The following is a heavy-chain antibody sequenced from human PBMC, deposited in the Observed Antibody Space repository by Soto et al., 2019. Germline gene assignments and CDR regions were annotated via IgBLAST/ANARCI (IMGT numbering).Heavy chain of an antibody. J-gene: IGHJ3*02. CDR2: ISWNSGSI. CDR1: GFTFDDYA. D-gene: IGHD1-26*01. CDR3: AKDIGLGYSGSYWYAFDI. V-gene: IGHV3-9*01. Sequence: PGGSLRLSCAASGFTFDDYAMHWVRQAPGKGLEWASGISWNSGSIGYADSVKGRFTTSRDNAKNSLYLQMNSLRAEDTALYYCAKDIGLGYSGSYWYAFDIWGQGTMVTVSS.